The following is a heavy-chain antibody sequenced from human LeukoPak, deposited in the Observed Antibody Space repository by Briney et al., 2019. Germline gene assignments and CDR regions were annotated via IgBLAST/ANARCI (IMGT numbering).Heavy chain of an antibody. CDR2: ISSSGNSI. CDR1: GFTFSGYE. CDR3: ARGRFGSC. J-gene: IGHJ1*01. V-gene: IGHV3-48*03. D-gene: IGHD6-13*01. Sequence: PGGSLRLSCTASGFTFSGYEMNWVRQAPGKGLEWVSYISSSGNSIYYADSVKGRFTISRDNAKNSPYLQMSSLRAEDMAVYYCARGRFGSCWGQGTLVTVSS.